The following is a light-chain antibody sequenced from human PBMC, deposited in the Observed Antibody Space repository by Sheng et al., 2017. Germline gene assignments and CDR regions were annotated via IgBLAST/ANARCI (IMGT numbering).Light chain of an antibody. V-gene: IGLV2-14*01. J-gene: IGLJ3*02. CDR1: SSDIGGYDY. CDR3: NSYTSSSTPWM. CDR2: DVS. Sequence: QSALTQPASVSGSPGQSITISCTGTSSDIGGYDYVSWYQQHPGKAPKLIIYDVSNRPSGVSNRFSGSKSGNTASLTISGLQAEDEAHYYCNSYTSSSTPWMFGGGTKVTVL.